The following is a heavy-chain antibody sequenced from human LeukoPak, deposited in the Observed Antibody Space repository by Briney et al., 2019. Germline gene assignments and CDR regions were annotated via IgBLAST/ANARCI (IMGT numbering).Heavy chain of an antibody. Sequence: SGTLSLTCAVSGASISSNNWWSWVRQPPGKGLEWIGEIFFTGTTTYNPSLKSRVSMSLDKSKNQFSLNLTSVTAADTAIYYCARVYCSSNSCYLDYWSQGTLVTVSS. CDR1: GASISSNNW. V-gene: IGHV4-4*02. CDR2: IFFTGTT. J-gene: IGHJ4*02. D-gene: IGHD2-2*01. CDR3: ARVYCSSNSCYLDY.